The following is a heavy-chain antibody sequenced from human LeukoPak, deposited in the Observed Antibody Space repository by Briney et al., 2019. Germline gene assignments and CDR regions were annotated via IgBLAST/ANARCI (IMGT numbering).Heavy chain of an antibody. CDR2: ISSSSSYI. J-gene: IGHJ3*02. D-gene: IGHD3-22*01. V-gene: IGHV3-21*01. Sequence: GGSLRLSCAASGFTFSSYSMNWVRQAPGKGLEWVSSISSSSSYIKYADSVKGRFTISRDNAKNSLYLQMNSLRAEDTAVYYCASSTPYYYDSSGLKFAFDIWGQGTMVTVPS. CDR3: ASSTPYYYDSSGLKFAFDI. CDR1: GFTFSSYS.